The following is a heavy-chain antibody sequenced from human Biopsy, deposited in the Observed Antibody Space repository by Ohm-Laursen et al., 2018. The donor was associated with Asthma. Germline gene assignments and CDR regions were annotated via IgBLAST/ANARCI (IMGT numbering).Heavy chain of an antibody. J-gene: IGHJ4*02. CDR3: AKGEWELLEANFDY. CDR2: ISWNSGSI. D-gene: IGHD1-26*01. CDR1: GFTFDDYA. V-gene: IGHV3-9*01. Sequence: SLRLSCTASGFTFDDYAMHWVRQAPGKGLEWVSGISWNSGSIGYADSVKGRFTISRDNAKNSLYLQMNSLRAGDTALYYCAKGEWELLEANFDYWGQGTLVTVSS.